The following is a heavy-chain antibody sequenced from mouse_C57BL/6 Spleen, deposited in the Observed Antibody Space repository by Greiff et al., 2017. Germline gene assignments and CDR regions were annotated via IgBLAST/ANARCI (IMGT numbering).Heavy chain of an antibody. Sequence: VQLQQSGPVLVKPGASVKISCKASGYTFTDYYMNWVKQSHGKSLEWIGDINPNNGGTSYNQKFKGKATLTVDKSSSTAYMQLRSLTSEDSAVYYCARGLRRGVYYAMDYWGQGTSVTVSS. J-gene: IGHJ4*01. V-gene: IGHV1-26*01. D-gene: IGHD2-4*01. CDR1: GYTFTDYY. CDR3: ARGLRRGVYYAMDY. CDR2: INPNNGGT.